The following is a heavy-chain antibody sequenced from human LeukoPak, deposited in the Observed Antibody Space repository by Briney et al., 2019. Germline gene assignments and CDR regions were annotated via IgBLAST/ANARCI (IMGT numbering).Heavy chain of an antibody. Sequence: PGGSLRLSCAASGFTFSSYSMNWVRQAPGKGLEWVSSISSSSSYIYYADSVKGRFTISRDNAKNSLYLQMNSLRAEDTAVYYCARAWTYYYDSSGFDLWGQGTPVTVCS. J-gene: IGHJ4*02. CDR3: ARAWTYYYDSSGFDL. D-gene: IGHD3-22*01. V-gene: IGHV3-21*01. CDR1: GFTFSSYS. CDR2: ISSSSSYI.